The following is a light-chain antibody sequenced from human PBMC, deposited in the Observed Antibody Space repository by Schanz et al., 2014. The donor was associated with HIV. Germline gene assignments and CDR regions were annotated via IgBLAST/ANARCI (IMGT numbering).Light chain of an antibody. CDR2: GNN. J-gene: IGLJ1*01. V-gene: IGLV1-40*01. Sequence: QSVLTQPPSVSGAPGQRVTISCTGTSSNIGAGYDVHWYQQIPGTAPKLLISGNNNRPSGVPDRFSGSKSGTSASLAITGLQDEDEADYYCQSYDTSLSSYVFGTGTKLTVL. CDR3: QSYDTSLSSYV. CDR1: SSNIGAGYD.